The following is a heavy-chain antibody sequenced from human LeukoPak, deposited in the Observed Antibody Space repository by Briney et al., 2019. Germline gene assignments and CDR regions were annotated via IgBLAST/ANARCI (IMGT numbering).Heavy chain of an antibody. Sequence: KDGESLKISCKGSGYSFPNYWIGWVRQMPGKGLEWMGIIYPGDSHTRYSPSFQDQVTISVDKSISTAYLQWSSLKASDTAMYYCARGPYAYTSSATLGSYNWFDPWGQGGLVTVSS. J-gene: IGHJ5*02. CDR3: ARGPYAYTSSATLGSYNWFDP. CDR1: GYSFPNYW. CDR2: IYPGDSHT. V-gene: IGHV5-51*01. D-gene: IGHD2-2*02.